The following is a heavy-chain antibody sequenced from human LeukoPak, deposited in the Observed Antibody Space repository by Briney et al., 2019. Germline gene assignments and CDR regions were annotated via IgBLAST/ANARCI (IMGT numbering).Heavy chain of an antibody. Sequence: ASVKVSCKVSGYTLTELSMHWVRQAPGKGLGWMGGFDPEDGETIYAQKFQGRVTMTEDTSTDTAYMELSSLRSEDTAVYYCATSTRHYYDSSGYYWDYFDYWGQGTLVTVSS. V-gene: IGHV1-24*01. CDR2: FDPEDGET. J-gene: IGHJ4*02. CDR3: ATSTRHYYDSSGYYWDYFDY. CDR1: GYTLTELS. D-gene: IGHD3-22*01.